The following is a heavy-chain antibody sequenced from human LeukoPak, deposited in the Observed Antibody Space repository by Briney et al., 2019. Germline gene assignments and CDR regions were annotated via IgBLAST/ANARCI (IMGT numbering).Heavy chain of an antibody. CDR3: ARDSRVVGWYDKPLADY. V-gene: IGHV3-48*04. J-gene: IGHJ4*02. Sequence: HPGESLRLSCVASGFSFSTYAMNWVRQAPGKGPEWVSYVSSASSHVYYADSVRGRFIISRDNAKNSLYLQMNSLRAEDTAVYYCARDSRVVGWYDKPLADYWGQGTLVTVSS. CDR2: VSSASSHV. CDR1: GFSFSTYA. D-gene: IGHD6-19*01.